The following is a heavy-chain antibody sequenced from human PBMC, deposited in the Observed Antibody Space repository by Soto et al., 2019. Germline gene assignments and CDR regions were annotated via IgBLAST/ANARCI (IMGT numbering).Heavy chain of an antibody. CDR3: AKTAPFYCSGGSCYFDY. J-gene: IGHJ4*02. Sequence: GGSLRLSCAASGFTFSSYGMHWVRQAPGKGLEWVAVISYDGSNKYYADSVKGRFTISRDNSKNTLYLQMNSLRAEDTAVYYCAKTAPFYCSGGSCYFDYWGQGTLVTVSS. V-gene: IGHV3-30*18. D-gene: IGHD2-15*01. CDR2: ISYDGSNK. CDR1: GFTFSSYG.